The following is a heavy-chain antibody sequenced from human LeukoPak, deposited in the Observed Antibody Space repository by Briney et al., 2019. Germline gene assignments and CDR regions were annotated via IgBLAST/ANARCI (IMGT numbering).Heavy chain of an antibody. J-gene: IGHJ6*03. CDR1: GGTFNSYA. CDR2: IMPLSGTA. Sequence: SVKVSCKASGGTFNSYAISWVRQAPGQGLEWMGGIMPLSGTANYAQEFQGRVTFTTDESASTAYMEVSSLRSEDTAVYYCASGSLGDGYGVGDYYQYMDVWGKGTTVTVSS. CDR3: ASGSLGDGYGVGDYYQYMDV. V-gene: IGHV1-69*05. D-gene: IGHD5-24*01.